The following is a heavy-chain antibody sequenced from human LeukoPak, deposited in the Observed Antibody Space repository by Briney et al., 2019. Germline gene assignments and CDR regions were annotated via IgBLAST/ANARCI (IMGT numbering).Heavy chain of an antibody. J-gene: IGHJ1*01. CDR1: GYTFTSYD. CDR3: ARDFIVRATATEYFQH. Sequence: ASVKVSCKASGYTFTSYDINWVRQATGQGPEWMGWMNPNSGNTGYAQKFQGRVTITRNTSISTAYMELSSLRSEDTAVYYCARDFIVRATATEYFQHWGQGTLVTVSS. D-gene: IGHD1-26*01. V-gene: IGHV1-8*01. CDR2: MNPNSGNT.